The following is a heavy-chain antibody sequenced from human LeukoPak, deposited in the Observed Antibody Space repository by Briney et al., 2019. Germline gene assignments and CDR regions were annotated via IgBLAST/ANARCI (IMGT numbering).Heavy chain of an antibody. D-gene: IGHD6-13*01. CDR2: IRNKAKSYTT. CDR1: GFTFSDHY. CDR3: ARVVAAVGSYYFDC. V-gene: IGHV3-72*01. J-gene: IGHJ4*02. Sequence: GGSLRLSCAASGFTFSDHYMDWDRQAPGKGREWVGRIRNKAKSYTTEYAAFVKGRFTISRDDSKNSLYLQMNSLKTEDTAVYYCARVVAAVGSYYFDCWGQGTLVTVSS.